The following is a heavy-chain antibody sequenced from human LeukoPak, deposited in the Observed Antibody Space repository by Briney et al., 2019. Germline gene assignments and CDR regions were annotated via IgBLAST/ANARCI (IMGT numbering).Heavy chain of an antibody. CDR2: ISAYNGNT. Sequence: ASVKVSCKAPGYTFTNYGISWVRQAPGQGLEWMGWISAYNGNTNYAQKLQGRVTMTTDTSTSTAYMELRSLRSDDTAVYYCARDYYDSSGYAEYFQHWGQGTLVTVSS. J-gene: IGHJ1*01. CDR1: GYTFTNYG. CDR3: ARDYYDSSGYAEYFQH. D-gene: IGHD3-22*01. V-gene: IGHV1-18*01.